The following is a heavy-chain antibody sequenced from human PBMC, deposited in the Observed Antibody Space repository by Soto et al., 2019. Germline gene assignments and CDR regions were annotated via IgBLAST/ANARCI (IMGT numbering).Heavy chain of an antibody. CDR3: ARGLPAAMIGAFDI. CDR1: GYTFTSYG. J-gene: IGHJ3*02. Sequence: ASVKVSCKASGYTFTSYGISWVRQAPGQGREWMGWISAYNGNTNYAQKLQGRVTMTTDTSTSTAYMELRSLRSDDTAVYYCARGLPAAMIGAFDIWGQGTMVTVSS. CDR2: ISAYNGNT. D-gene: IGHD2-2*01. V-gene: IGHV1-18*01.